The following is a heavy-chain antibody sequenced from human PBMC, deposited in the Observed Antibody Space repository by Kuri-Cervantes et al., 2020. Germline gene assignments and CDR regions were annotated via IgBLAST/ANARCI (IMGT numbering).Heavy chain of an antibody. CDR3: ARSLRLRRVAGTSLVFGR. CDR2: ISGSGGST. J-gene: IGHJ3*01. V-gene: IGHV3-23*01. CDR1: GFTFSSYA. Sequence: GGSLRLSCAASGFTFSSYAMSWVRQAPGRGLEWVSAISGSGGSTYYADSVKGRFTISRDNSKNTLYLQMNSLRSEDTAVYYCARSLRLRRVAGTSLVFGRWGQGTMVTVSS. D-gene: IGHD6-19*01.